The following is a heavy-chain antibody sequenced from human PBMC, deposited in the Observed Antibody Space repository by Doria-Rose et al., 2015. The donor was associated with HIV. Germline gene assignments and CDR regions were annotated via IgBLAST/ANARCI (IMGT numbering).Heavy chain of an antibody. CDR1: GGSLSSPGMG. J-gene: IGHJ4*02. D-gene: IGHD6-13*01. V-gene: IGHV2-26*01. CDR3: ARIKSSRWYHKYYFDF. Sequence: SGPVLVKPTETLTLTCTVSGGSLSSPGMGVSWIRQPLGKALEWLANLFSDNVRSYTTSLKSRLTISRDTSKSQVVLTMTDMDPVDTATYYCARIKSSRWYHKYYFDFWGQGTLVIVSA. CDR2: LFSDNVR.